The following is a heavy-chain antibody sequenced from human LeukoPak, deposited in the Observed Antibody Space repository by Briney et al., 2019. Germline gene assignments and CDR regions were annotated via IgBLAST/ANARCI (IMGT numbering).Heavy chain of an antibody. CDR1: GFTFSTYD. CDR2: FGNSGTI. D-gene: IGHD4-17*01. J-gene: IGHJ4*02. CDR3: AGYGDYPY. Sequence: GGSLRLSCAASGFTFSTYDMHWVRQAPGEGLEWVSYFGNSGTIYYADSVKGRFTISRDNAKNSLYLQMNSLRVEDTAVYYRAGYGDYPYWGRGTLVSVSS. V-gene: IGHV3-48*01.